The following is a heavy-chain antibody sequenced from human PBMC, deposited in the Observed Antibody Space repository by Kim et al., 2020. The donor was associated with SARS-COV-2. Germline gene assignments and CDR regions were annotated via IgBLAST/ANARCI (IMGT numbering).Heavy chain of an antibody. CDR1: GFTFGDYA. J-gene: IGHJ4*02. V-gene: IGHV3-49*03. CDR2: IRSKAYGGTT. D-gene: IGHD5-12*01. CDR3: TRDFVSPGWLRSRWDRGFDY. Sequence: GGSLRLSCTASGFTFGDYAMSWFRQAPGKGLEWVGFIRSKAYGGTTEYAASVKGRFTISRDDSKSIAYLQMNSLKTEDTAVYYCTRDFVSPGWLRSRWDRGFDYWGQGTLVTVSS.